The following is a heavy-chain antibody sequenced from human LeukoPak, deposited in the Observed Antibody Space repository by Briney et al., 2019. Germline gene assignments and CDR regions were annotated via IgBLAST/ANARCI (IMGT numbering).Heavy chain of an antibody. CDR2: ISYDGSNK. J-gene: IGHJ6*02. V-gene: IGHV3-30-3*01. Sequence: GGSLRLSCAASGFTFSSYAMHWVCQAPGKGLEWVAVISYDGSNKYYADSVKGRFTISRDNSKNTLYLQMNSLRAEDTAVYYCARERDYYDSSGPAGYYYYGMDVWGQGTTVTVSS. D-gene: IGHD3-22*01. CDR1: GFTFSSYA. CDR3: ARERDYYDSSGPAGYYYYGMDV.